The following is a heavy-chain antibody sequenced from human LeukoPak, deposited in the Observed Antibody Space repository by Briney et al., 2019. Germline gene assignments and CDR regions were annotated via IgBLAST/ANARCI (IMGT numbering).Heavy chain of an antibody. Sequence: ASETLSLTCTVSGGSISSGSYYWSWIRQPAGKGLEWIGRIYTSGSTNYNPSLKSRVTISVDTSKNQFSLKLSSVTAADTAVYYCARDSYYYDSSGYRAWFDPWGQGTLVTVSS. CDR3: ARDSYYYDSSGYRAWFDP. J-gene: IGHJ5*02. V-gene: IGHV4-61*02. CDR1: GGSISSGSYY. CDR2: IYTSGST. D-gene: IGHD3-22*01.